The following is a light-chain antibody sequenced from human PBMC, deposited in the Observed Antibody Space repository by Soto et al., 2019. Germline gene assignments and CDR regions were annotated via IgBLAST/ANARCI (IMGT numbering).Light chain of an antibody. Sequence: DIVLTQSPGTLSVSPGERATLSCRASQSFSSGYLAWYQQKPGQAPRLLIYGASTRATDIPDRFSGSESGTEFTLTISRLEPEDFAVYYCHQYGSSPPYTFGQGTKLEI. CDR3: HQYGSSPPYT. CDR2: GAS. J-gene: IGKJ2*01. V-gene: IGKV3-20*01. CDR1: QSFSSGY.